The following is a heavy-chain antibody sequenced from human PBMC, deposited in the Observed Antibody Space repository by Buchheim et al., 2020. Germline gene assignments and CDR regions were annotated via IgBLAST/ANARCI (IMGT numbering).Heavy chain of an antibody. CDR2: ISYDGYNK. CDR1: GFIFSTYA. V-gene: IGHV3-30*18. D-gene: IGHD3-3*01. Sequence: QVQLVESGGGVVQPGRSLRLSCAASGFIFSTYAMHWVRQAPGKGLEWVAVISYDGYNKYYADSVKGRFTISRDNSKNTLYLQMNSLRVEDTAVYYCAKGQPDDYDFWSGHGMDVWGQGTT. J-gene: IGHJ6*02. CDR3: AKGQPDDYDFWSGHGMDV.